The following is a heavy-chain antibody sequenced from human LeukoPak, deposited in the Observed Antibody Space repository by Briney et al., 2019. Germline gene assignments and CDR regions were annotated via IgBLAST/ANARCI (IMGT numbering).Heavy chain of an antibody. CDR2: IIPILGTA. D-gene: IGHD2-2*02. Sequence: ASVKVSCKASGGTFSSYAISWVRQAPGQGLEWMGGIIPILGTANYAQKFQGRVTITTDESTITAYMELSSLRSEDTAVYYCARDRLVVVPAAIRPHYYMDVWGKGTTVTVSS. CDR3: ARDRLVVVPAAIRPHYYMDV. CDR1: GGTFSSYA. V-gene: IGHV1-69*05. J-gene: IGHJ6*03.